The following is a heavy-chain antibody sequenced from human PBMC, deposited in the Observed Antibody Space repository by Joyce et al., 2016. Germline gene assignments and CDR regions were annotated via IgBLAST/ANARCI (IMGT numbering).Heavy chain of an antibody. D-gene: IGHD2-2*01. V-gene: IGHV3-30*18. CDR1: GFIFSSYG. CDR3: AKDDCSSASCYFDY. Sequence: QVQLVESGGGVVQPGRSLRLSCAASGFIFSSYGMHWVRQAPDKGLEWVEIISYDGSNKYYADSVKGRFTISRDNSKNTLYLQMNSLRAEDTAVYYCAKDDCSSASCYFDYWGQGTLVTVSS. CDR2: ISYDGSNK. J-gene: IGHJ4*02.